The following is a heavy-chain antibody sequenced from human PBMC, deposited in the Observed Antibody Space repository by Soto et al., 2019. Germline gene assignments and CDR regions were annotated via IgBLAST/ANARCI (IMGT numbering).Heavy chain of an antibody. CDR1: GFTFAGSV. D-gene: IGHD5-12*01. Sequence: EVQLLESGGGLVQPGGSLRLSCAASGFTFAGSVMNWVRQAPGKGLEWVSTISRSDTTYYTDSVKGRFTISRDSSGNTLFLQMNSLRAEDTAFYYCVTRDGYKAFYHWGQGSLVTVSS. J-gene: IGHJ4*02. CDR2: ISRSDTT. CDR3: VTRDGYKAFYH. V-gene: IGHV3-23*01.